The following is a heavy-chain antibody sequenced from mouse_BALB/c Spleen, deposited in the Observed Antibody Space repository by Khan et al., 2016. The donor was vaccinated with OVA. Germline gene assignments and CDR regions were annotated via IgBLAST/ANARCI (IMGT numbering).Heavy chain of an antibody. J-gene: IGHJ3*01. V-gene: IGHV1-4*01. D-gene: IGHD2-14*01. CDR2: INPSNGYT. CDR3: VRDGAYHRNDGLFAY. Sequence: QVQLKQSGAELARPGASVKMSCKASGYTFTSYTIHWIKLRPGQGLEWIGYINPSNGYTNYNQKFKDKATLTADKSSTTAYMQLSSLTSDDSAVYNCVRDGAYHRNDGLFAYWGQGTLVTVSA. CDR1: GYTFTSYT.